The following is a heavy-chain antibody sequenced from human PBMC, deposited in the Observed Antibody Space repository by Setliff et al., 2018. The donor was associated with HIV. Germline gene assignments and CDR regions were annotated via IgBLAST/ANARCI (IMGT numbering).Heavy chain of an antibody. J-gene: IGHJ4*02. CDR2: ISHSGTT. CDR3: ARLPYKTMIHHPPDY. Sequence: SETLSLTCIVSGVSTISSSSSYYWGWIRQPPGKGLEWIGYISHSGTTNYNPSLRSRLTISVDTSKNQFSLKLISVTAADTAVYYCARLPYKTMIHHPPDYWGQGTLVTVSS. D-gene: IGHD3-22*01. V-gene: IGHV4-39*01. CDR1: GVSTISSSSSYY.